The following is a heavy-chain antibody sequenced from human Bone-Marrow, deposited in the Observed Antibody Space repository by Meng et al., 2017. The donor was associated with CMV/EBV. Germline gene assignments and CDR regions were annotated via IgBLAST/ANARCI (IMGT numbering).Heavy chain of an antibody. D-gene: IGHD2-2*01. CDR3: ARGYCSSTSCYHYYFDY. V-gene: IGHV3-7*04. Sequence: GGSLRLYCAASGFTFSSYWMSWVRQAPGKGLEWVANIKQDGSEKYYVDSVKGRFTISRDNAKNSLYLQMNSLRAEDTAVYYCARGYCSSTSCYHYYFDYWGQGTLVTVSS. CDR2: IKQDGSEK. J-gene: IGHJ4*02. CDR1: GFTFSSYW.